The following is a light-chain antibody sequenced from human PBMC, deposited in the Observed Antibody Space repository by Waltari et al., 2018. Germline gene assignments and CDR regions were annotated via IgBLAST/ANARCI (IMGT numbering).Light chain of an antibody. J-gene: IGKJ1*01. CDR2: GAS. Sequence: EIVLTQSPGSLYLAPGERGTVSCRASQSMSRALAWYQQKPGQAPRLLIYGASTRATGVPDRFSGSGSGTDFSLTISSLDPEDFAVYYCQHYVKLPVTYGQGTKVEI. CDR3: QHYVKLPVT. CDR1: QSMSRA. V-gene: IGKV3-20*01.